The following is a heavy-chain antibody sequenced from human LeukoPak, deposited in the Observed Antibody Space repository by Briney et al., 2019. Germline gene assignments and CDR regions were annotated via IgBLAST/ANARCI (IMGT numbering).Heavy chain of an antibody. CDR2: INHSGST. V-gene: IGHV4-34*01. CDR3: AREADYDILTGHGVWFDP. Sequence: SETLSLTCAVYGGSFSGYYWSWIRQPPGKGLEWLGEINHSGSTNYNPSLKSRVTISVDTSKNQFSLKLSSVTAADTAVYYCAREADYDILTGHGVWFDPWGQGTLVTVSS. D-gene: IGHD3-9*01. CDR1: GGSFSGYY. J-gene: IGHJ5*02.